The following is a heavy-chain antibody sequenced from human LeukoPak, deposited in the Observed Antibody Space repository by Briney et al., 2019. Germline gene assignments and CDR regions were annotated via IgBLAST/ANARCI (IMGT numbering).Heavy chain of an antibody. V-gene: IGHV4-4*09. J-gene: IGHJ6*03. CDR2: IYTSGST. CDR3: ARGFSMVRNYYYYYYMDV. D-gene: IGHD5-18*01. Sequence: SETLSLTCTVSGGSISSYYWSWIRQPPGKGLEWIGCIYTSGSTNYNPSLKSRVTISVDTSKNQFSLKLSSVTAADTAVYYCARGFSMVRNYYYYYYMDVWGKGTTVTVSS. CDR1: GGSISSYY.